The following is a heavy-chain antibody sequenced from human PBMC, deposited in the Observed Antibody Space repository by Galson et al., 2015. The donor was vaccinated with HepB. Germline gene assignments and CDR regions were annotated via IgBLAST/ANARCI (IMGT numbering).Heavy chain of an antibody. D-gene: IGHD3-22*01. V-gene: IGHV3-30-3*01. Sequence: SCRASGFTFSSYAMHWVRQAPGKGLEWVAVISYDGSNKYYADSVKGRFTISRDNSKNTLYLQMNSLRAEDTAVYYCARDSVDYYDSSGLYYFDYWGQGTLVTVSS. J-gene: IGHJ4*02. CDR2: ISYDGSNK. CDR1: GFTFSSYA. CDR3: ARDSVDYYDSSGLYYFDY.